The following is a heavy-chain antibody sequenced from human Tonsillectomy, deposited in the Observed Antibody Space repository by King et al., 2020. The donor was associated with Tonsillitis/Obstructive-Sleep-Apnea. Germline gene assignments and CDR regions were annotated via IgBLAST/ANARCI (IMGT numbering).Heavy chain of an antibody. Sequence: VQLVESGGGLVKPGGCLRLSCAGSGFTFSDYSMNWVRQAPGKGLEWVSSISSSGSYIYYADSVKGRSTISRDNAKNSLYLQMNSLGAEDTAVYYCAREAMEAFDIWGQGTMVTVSS. J-gene: IGHJ3*02. V-gene: IGHV3-21*01. CDR1: GFTFSDYS. CDR3: AREAMEAFDI. D-gene: IGHD3-3*01. CDR2: ISSSGSYI.